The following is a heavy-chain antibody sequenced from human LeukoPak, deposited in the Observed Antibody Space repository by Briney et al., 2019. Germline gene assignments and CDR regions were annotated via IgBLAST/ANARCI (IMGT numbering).Heavy chain of an antibody. D-gene: IGHD3-10*01. CDR2: INHSGST. J-gene: IGHJ3*02. Sequence: SETLSLTCAVYGGSFSGYYWSWIRQPPGKGLEWIGEINHSGSTNYNPSLKSRVTISVDTSKNQFFLKQSSVTAAGTVVYYCARHRLVRGVMDGFDIWGQGTVVTVSS. V-gene: IGHV4-34*01. CDR1: GGSFSGYY. CDR3: ARHRLVRGVMDGFDI.